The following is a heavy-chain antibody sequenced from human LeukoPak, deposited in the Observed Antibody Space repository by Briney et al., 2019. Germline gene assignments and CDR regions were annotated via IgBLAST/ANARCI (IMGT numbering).Heavy chain of an antibody. J-gene: IGHJ4*02. CDR3: ARDGLTAQEGPGY. Sequence: SETLSLTCTVSGGSISSGGYYWSWIRQHPGKGLEWIGYIYYSGSTYYNPSLKSRVTISVDTSKNQFSLKLSSVTAADTAVYYCARDGLTAQEGPGYWGQGTLVTVSS. CDR1: GGSISSGGYY. D-gene: IGHD2-21*02. CDR2: IYYSGST. V-gene: IGHV4-31*03.